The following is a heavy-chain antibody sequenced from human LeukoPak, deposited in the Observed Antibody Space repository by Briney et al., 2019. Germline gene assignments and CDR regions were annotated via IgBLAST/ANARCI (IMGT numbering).Heavy chain of an antibody. V-gene: IGHV3-30*02. D-gene: IGHD4-11*01. J-gene: IGHJ4*02. Sequence: PGGSLRLSCAASGFSFSNYAMHWVRQAPGKGLEWVAFIRYDGSNKYYTDAVKGRFTISRDNSRNTLYLQMNSLRAEDTAVYYCAKTLLQWLEFLDYWGQGTLVTVSS. CDR2: IRYDGSNK. CDR3: AKTLLQWLEFLDY. CDR1: GFSFSNYA.